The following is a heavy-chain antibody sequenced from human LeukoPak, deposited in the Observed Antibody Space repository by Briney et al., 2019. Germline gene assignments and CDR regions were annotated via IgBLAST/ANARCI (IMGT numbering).Heavy chain of an antibody. Sequence: ASVKVSCKASGYTFIGHYIHWVRQAPGQGLEWMGWINPNSGGTNYAQKFQGRVTMTRDTSISTAYMELSSLRSEDTAVYYCARGRGWFDPWGQGTLVTVSS. J-gene: IGHJ5*02. CDR3: ARGRGWFDP. V-gene: IGHV1-2*02. CDR1: GYTFIGHY. CDR2: INPNSGGT.